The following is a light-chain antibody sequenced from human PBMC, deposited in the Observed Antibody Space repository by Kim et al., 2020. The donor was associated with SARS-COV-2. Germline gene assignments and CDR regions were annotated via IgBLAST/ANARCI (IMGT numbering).Light chain of an antibody. CDR3: QAWDSSTWV. V-gene: IGLV3-1*01. Sequence: SYELTQPPSVSVSPGQTASITCSGAKLGDKYACWYQQKPGQSPVLVIYEDSKRPSGIPERFSGSNSGNTATLTLSGTQAMDEADYYCQAWDSSTWVFGGGTQLTVL. J-gene: IGLJ3*02. CDR2: EDS. CDR1: KLGDKY.